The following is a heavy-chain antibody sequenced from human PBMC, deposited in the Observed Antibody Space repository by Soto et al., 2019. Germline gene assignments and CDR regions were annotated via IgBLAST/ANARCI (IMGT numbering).Heavy chain of an antibody. D-gene: IGHD2-21*02. J-gene: IGHJ4*02. CDR3: TAEVASGY. CDR2: ISRDGGTK. V-gene: IGHV3-30*03. Sequence: QVQLVESGGGVVQPGRSLRLSCAVSGFTVSTYGMHWVRQAPGKGLEWVAVISRDGGTKYYADSAKGRFTISKDNSRNTLFLEMNSLRGDDMAVYYCTAEVASGYWGQGTLVTVSP. CDR1: GFTVSTYG.